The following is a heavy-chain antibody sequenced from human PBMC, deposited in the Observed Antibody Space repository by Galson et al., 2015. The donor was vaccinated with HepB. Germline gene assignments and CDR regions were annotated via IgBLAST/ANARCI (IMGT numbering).Heavy chain of an antibody. CDR3: ARGPIEMATITPFDY. D-gene: IGHD5-24*01. V-gene: IGHV1-69*13. CDR1: GGTFSSYA. CDR2: IIPIFGTA. Sequence: SVKVSCKASGGTFSSYAISWVRQAPGQGLEWMGGIIPIFGTANYAQKFQGRVTITADESTSTAYMELSSLRSEDTAVYYCARGPIEMATITPFDYWGQGTLVTVSS. J-gene: IGHJ4*02.